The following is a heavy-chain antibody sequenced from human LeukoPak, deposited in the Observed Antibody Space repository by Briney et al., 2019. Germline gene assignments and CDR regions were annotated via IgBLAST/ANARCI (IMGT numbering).Heavy chain of an antibody. CDR1: GGSISSRPYY. D-gene: IGHD3-16*01. Sequence: SETLSLTCTGSGGSISSRPYYWGWIRQPPGKGLEWIGSIYYSGITYYNPSLKSRVTISVDTSKNQFSLKLSSVTAADTAVYYCARHGGSSFDYWGQGTLVTVSS. V-gene: IGHV4-39*01. J-gene: IGHJ4*02. CDR2: IYYSGIT. CDR3: ARHGGSSFDY.